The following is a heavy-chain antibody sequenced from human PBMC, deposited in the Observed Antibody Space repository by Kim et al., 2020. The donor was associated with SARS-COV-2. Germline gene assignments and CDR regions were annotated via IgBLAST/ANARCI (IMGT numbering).Heavy chain of an antibody. CDR2: INPSGGST. V-gene: IGHV1-46*01. CDR1: GYTFTSYY. D-gene: IGHD3-3*01. J-gene: IGHJ6*02. Sequence: ASVKVSCKASGYTFTSYYMHWVRQAPGQGLEWMGIINPSGGSTSYAQKFQGRVTMTRDTSTSTVYMELSSLRSEETAVYYCARDQPYYDFWSGPPGYGMDVWGQGTTVTVSS. CDR3: ARDQPYYDFWSGPPGYGMDV.